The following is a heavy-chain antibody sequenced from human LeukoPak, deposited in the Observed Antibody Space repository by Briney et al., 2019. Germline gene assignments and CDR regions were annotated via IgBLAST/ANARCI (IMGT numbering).Heavy chain of an antibody. J-gene: IGHJ6*03. Sequence: ASVKVSCKASGYTFTSSDINWVRQATGQGLGWMGWMNPNSGNTGYAQKFQGRVTMTRNTSISTAYMELSSLRSEDTAVYYCARRAARHYYYYYMDVWGKGTTVTVSS. CDR1: GYTFTSSD. CDR3: ARRAARHYYYYYMDV. D-gene: IGHD6-6*01. V-gene: IGHV1-8*01. CDR2: MNPNSGNT.